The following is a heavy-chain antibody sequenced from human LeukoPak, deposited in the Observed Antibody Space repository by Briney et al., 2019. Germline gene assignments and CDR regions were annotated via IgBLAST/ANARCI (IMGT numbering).Heavy chain of an antibody. CDR2: ISSSATTI. V-gene: IGHV3-11*01. J-gene: IGHJ4*02. CDR1: AFPFSDYD. D-gene: IGHD6-19*01. CDR3: ATSQRKQWLILGPPGFDY. Sequence: GGSLRLSCAVSAFPFSDYDMNWIRQAPGKGLEWVSSISSSATTIYYADSVRGRFTISRDNAKNSLYLQMDSLTAEDTAVYYCATSQRKQWLILGPPGFDYWGQGTLVTVSS.